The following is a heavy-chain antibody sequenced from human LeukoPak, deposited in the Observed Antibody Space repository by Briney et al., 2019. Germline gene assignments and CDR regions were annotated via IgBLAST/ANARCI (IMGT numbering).Heavy chain of an antibody. D-gene: IGHD6-19*01. V-gene: IGHV4-30-4*08. CDR3: ARGGQWLANWFDP. Sequence: SETLSLTCAVSGGSISSGGYYWSWIRQPPGKGLEWIGYIYYSGSTYYNPSLKSRVTISVDTSKNQFSLKLSSVTAADTVVYYCARGGQWLANWFDPWGQGTLVTVSS. CDR1: GGSISSGGYY. J-gene: IGHJ5*02. CDR2: IYYSGST.